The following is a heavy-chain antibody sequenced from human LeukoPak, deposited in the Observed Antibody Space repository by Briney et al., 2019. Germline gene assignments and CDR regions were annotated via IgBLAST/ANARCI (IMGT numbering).Heavy chain of an antibody. D-gene: IGHD2-21*02. J-gene: IGHJ4*02. CDR2: MFYSGDT. Sequence: SSETLSLTCTVADDSISSQRYNWGWLRQTPGKGLEWIGSMFYSGDTYYNPSLKSRVTISVDTSKNQFSLKLSSVTAADTAVYYCARKKVVTRTYIDYWGQGTLVTVSS. CDR3: ARKKVVTRTYIDY. V-gene: IGHV4-39*07. CDR1: DDSISSQRYN.